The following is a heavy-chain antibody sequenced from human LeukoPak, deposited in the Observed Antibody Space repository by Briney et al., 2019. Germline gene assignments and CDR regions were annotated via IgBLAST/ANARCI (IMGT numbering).Heavy chain of an antibody. J-gene: IGHJ3*02. CDR3: AKDRSRYGYAFDI. Sequence: SGESLRLSCAASGFSRFPFSSYAMSWVRQAPGKGLEWVSSISNYGDTTHYADSVKGRFTIYRDNSKNTLYLQMNSLRAEDTAVYYCAKDRSRYGYAFDIWGQGTMVTVSS. D-gene: IGHD3-16*01. V-gene: IGHV3-23*01. CDR2: ISNYGDTT. CDR1: GFSRFPFSSYA.